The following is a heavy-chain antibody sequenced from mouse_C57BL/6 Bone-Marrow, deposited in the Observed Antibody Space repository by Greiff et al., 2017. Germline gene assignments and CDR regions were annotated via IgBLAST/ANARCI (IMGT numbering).Heavy chain of an antibody. D-gene: IGHD1-1*01. J-gene: IGHJ1*03. V-gene: IGHV1-54*01. CDR2: INPGSGGT. CDR3: ARCFTTVGSHWYFDV. Sequence: QVQLQQSGAELVRPGTSVKVSCKASGYAFTNYLIEWVKQRPGQGLAWIGVINPGSGGTNYNEKFKGKATLTADKSSSTAYMQLSSLTSEDSAVYFCARCFTTVGSHWYFDVWGTGTTVTVSS. CDR1: GYAFTNYL.